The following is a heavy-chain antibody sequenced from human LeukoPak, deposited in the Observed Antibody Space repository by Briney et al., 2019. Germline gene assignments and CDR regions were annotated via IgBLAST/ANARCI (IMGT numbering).Heavy chain of an antibody. V-gene: IGHV1-8*01. D-gene: IGHD3-16*02. J-gene: IGHJ4*02. CDR1: GYTFTSYY. CDR2: MNPNSGNT. Sequence: VASLKLSCKASGYTFTSYYINWVRQATGQRLEWMGWMNPNSGNTGYAQKFQGRVTMTRNTSISTAYMELSSLRSEDTAVYYCARGRRGSYPDYWGQGTLVTVSS. CDR3: ARGRRGSYPDY.